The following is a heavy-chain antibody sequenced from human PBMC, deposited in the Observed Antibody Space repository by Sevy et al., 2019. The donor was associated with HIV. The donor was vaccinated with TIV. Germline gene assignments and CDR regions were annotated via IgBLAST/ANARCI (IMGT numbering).Heavy chain of an antibody. D-gene: IGHD5-12*01. CDR2: LSGSGGST. Sequence: GGSLRLSCAASGLTFSTYAMSWVRQAPGKGLEWVSGLSGSGGSTYYADSVRGRFTISRDNSKNTLYLQMHSLRAEDTAVYYCSKVPGIVAPTYFDYWGQGTLVTVSS. CDR3: SKVPGIVAPTYFDY. J-gene: IGHJ4*02. CDR1: GLTFSTYA. V-gene: IGHV3-23*01.